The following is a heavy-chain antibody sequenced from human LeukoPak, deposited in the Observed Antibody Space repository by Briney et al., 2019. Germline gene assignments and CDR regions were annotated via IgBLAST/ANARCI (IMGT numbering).Heavy chain of an antibody. CDR1: RLDFSNYW. CDR2: IKQDGSEK. Sequence: GGSLRLSCAASRLDFSNYWMYWVRQAPGKGLEWVANIKQDGSEKYYVDSVRGRFTISRDNAKNSLSLQMNSLRAEDTAVYYCASNYGGWGQGTLVTVSS. D-gene: IGHD4-11*01. J-gene: IGHJ4*02. V-gene: IGHV3-7*03. CDR3: ASNYGG.